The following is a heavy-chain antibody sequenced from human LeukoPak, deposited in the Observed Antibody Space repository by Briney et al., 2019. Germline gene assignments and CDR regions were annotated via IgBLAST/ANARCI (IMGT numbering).Heavy chain of an antibody. V-gene: IGHV3-33*06. J-gene: IGHJ4*02. Sequence: PGGSLRLSCAASGFIFSTYGMQWVRQAPGKGLEWVAVIWYDGSNKYYADSVKGRFTISRDNSKNTLYLQMNSLRAEDTAVYYCAKDRDTAMEIDYWGQGTLVTVSS. CDR1: GFIFSTYG. D-gene: IGHD5-18*01. CDR3: AKDRDTAMEIDY. CDR2: IWYDGSNK.